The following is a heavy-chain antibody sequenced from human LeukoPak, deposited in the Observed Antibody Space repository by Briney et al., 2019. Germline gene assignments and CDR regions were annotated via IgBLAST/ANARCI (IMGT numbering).Heavy chain of an antibody. CDR3: AREDYCSGGSCYSGYFQH. D-gene: IGHD2-15*01. J-gene: IGHJ1*01. Sequence: SETLSLTCTVSGGSISSYYWSWIRQPPGKGLEWVGYIYYSGATNYNPSLKSRVTISVDTSKNQFSLKLSSVTAADTAVYYCAREDYCSGGSCYSGYFQHWGQGTLVTVSS. CDR1: GGSISSYY. V-gene: IGHV4-59*01. CDR2: IYYSGAT.